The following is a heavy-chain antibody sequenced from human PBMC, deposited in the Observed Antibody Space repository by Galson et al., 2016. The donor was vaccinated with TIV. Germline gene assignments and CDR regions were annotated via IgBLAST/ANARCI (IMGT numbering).Heavy chain of an antibody. D-gene: IGHD3-10*01. V-gene: IGHV3-21*06. CDR1: GFTFSSNT. CDR2: ISRDSRYT. J-gene: IGHJ2*01. Sequence: SLRLSCAASGFTFSSNTMNWVRQAPGKGLEWVSCISRDSRYTYYADSVKGRFTVSRDNGGNAWYLQMNSLRAEDTAVYYCARDSGASGAYYSSYWHFDLWGRGTLVTVSS. CDR3: ARDSGASGAYYSSYWHFDL.